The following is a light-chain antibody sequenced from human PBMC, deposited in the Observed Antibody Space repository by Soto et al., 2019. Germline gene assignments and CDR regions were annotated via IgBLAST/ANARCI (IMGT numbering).Light chain of an antibody. V-gene: IGKV3-20*01. J-gene: IGKJ1*01. Sequence: EIVLTQSPGTLSVSPGERATLSCRASQTISSNYLGWYQQKPGQAPSLLIYGTSRRATGIPDRFRGSGSGTDFTLTISRLEPEDSAIYYCQQYGSWTFGPGTKVEIK. CDR2: GTS. CDR1: QTISSNY. CDR3: QQYGSWT.